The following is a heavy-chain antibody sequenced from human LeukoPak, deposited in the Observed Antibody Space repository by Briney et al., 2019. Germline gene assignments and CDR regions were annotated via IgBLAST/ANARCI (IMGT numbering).Heavy chain of an antibody. V-gene: IGHV3-33*06. D-gene: IGHD3-16*01. CDR1: GFTFSSYG. CDR3: AKDMGDYDYVWGSFGNFDY. CDR2: IWYDGSNK. Sequence: GGSLRLSCAASGFTFSSYGMHWVRQAPGKGLEWVAVIWYDGSNKYYADSVKGRFTISRDNSKNTLYLQMNSLRAEDTAVYYCAKDMGDYDYVWGSFGNFDYWGQGTLVTVSS. J-gene: IGHJ4*02.